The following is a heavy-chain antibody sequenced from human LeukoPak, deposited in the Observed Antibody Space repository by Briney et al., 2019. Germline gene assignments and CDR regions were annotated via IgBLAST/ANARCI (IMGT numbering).Heavy chain of an antibody. CDR1: GFTFNNYG. CDR2: IRYNGNNQ. D-gene: IGHD3-16*01. CDR3: ARDRGSGLDY. J-gene: IGHJ4*02. V-gene: IGHV3-30*02. Sequence: PGGSLRLSCAASGFTFNNYGMHWVRQAPGKGLEWVAFIRYNGNNQYYADSVKGRFTISRDNSKNTLYLQINRLRAEDTAVYYCARDRGSGLDYWGQGTLVTVSS.